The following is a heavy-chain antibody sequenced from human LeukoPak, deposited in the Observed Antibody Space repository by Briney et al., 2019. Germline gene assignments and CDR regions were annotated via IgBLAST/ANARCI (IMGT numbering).Heavy chain of an antibody. CDR3: ARGYSGSYWGAFDI. Sequence: SETLSLTCTVSGGSISSYYWSWIRQPPGKGLEWIGSIYYSGSTYYNPSLKSRVTISVDTSKNQFSLKLSSVTAADTAVYYCARGYSGSYWGAFDIWGQGTMVTVSS. CDR1: GGSISSYY. J-gene: IGHJ3*02. CDR2: IYYSGST. V-gene: IGHV4-59*12. D-gene: IGHD1-26*01.